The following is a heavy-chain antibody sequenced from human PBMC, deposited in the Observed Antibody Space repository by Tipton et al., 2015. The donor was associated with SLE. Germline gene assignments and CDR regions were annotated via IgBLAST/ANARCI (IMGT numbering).Heavy chain of an antibody. CDR2: IYSGGST. D-gene: IGHD4-23*01. CDR1: GFTVSSNY. V-gene: IGHV3-66*01. Sequence: SLRLSCAASGFTVSSNYMSWVRQAPGKGLEWVSVIYSGGSTYYADSVKGRFTISRDNSKNTLYLQMNSLRAEDTAVYYCAREGDYGGNSGWFDSWGQGTLVTVSS. CDR3: AREGDYGGNSGWFDS. J-gene: IGHJ5*01.